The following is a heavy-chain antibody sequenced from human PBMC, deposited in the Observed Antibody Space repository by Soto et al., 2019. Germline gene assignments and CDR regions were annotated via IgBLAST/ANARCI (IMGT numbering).Heavy chain of an antibody. Sequence: ASVKVSCKVSGYTLTELSMHWVRQAPGKGLEWMGGFDPEDGETIYAQKFQGRVTMTEDTSTDTAYMELSSLRSGDTAVYYCATSNYYYYGMDVWGQGTTVTVSS. V-gene: IGHV1-24*01. CDR3: ATSNYYYYGMDV. J-gene: IGHJ6*02. CDR2: FDPEDGET. CDR1: GYTLTELS.